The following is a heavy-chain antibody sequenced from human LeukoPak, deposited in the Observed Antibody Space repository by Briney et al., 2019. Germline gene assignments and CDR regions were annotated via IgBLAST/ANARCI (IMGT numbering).Heavy chain of an antibody. V-gene: IGHV3-21*01. CDR2: ISSSSSYI. D-gene: IGHD3-3*01. Sequence: PGGSLRLSCAASGFTFSSYWMNWVRQAPGKGLEWASSISSSSSYIYYADSVKGRFTISRDNAKNSLYLQMNSLRAEDTAVYYCASLYGLGDDFWSGYYSDAFDIWGQGTMVTVSS. J-gene: IGHJ3*02. CDR1: GFTFSSYW. CDR3: ASLYGLGDDFWSGYYSDAFDI.